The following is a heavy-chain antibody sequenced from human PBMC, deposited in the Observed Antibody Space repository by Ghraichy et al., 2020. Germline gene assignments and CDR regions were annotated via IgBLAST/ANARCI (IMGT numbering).Heavy chain of an antibody. J-gene: IGHJ4*02. CDR3: ATVVVAPTLEY. CDR1: GFTFSSYW. Sequence: LSLTCAASGFTFSSYWMYWVRQDLGKGPVWVSRINSDGSTTVYADSVKGRFTISRDNAKSTLYLQMNSLRAEDTAVYYCATVVVAPTLEYWGQGTLVTVSS. D-gene: IGHD3-22*01. V-gene: IGHV3-74*01. CDR2: INSDGSTT.